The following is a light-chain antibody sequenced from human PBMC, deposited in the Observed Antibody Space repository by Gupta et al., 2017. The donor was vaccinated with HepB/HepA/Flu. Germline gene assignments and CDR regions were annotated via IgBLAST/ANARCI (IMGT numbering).Light chain of an antibody. J-gene: IGKJ5*01. V-gene: IGKV3-11*01. CDR3: QGRRNWPLIT. CDR2: EAF. CDR1: QSVALS. Sequence: IVLTPSPATLSLSQAESVTLSCRASQSVALSFAWYQQKPGQAPRLLVYEAFSRAAGVPARFRGSGSGTDFTLTISSREPEDFAIYYCQGRRNWPLITFGQGTRLDIK.